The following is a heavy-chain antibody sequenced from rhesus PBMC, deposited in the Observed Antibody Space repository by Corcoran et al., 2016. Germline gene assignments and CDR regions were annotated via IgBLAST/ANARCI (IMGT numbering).Heavy chain of an antibody. D-gene: IGHD1-44*01. CDR1: GGSISSYY. J-gene: IGHJ5-1*01. Sequence: QVQLQESGPGLVKPSETLSLTCAVSGGSISSYYWSWIRQSPGMGLGWIGRISGDGRSTDYSTSLKSRATVSRDTSKNHVFLTLTSMTAADTAVYYCVTSPHSGGNYVGRFDVWGPGVLVTVSP. CDR2: ISGDGRST. CDR3: VTSPHSGGNYVGRFDV. V-gene: IGHV4-160*01.